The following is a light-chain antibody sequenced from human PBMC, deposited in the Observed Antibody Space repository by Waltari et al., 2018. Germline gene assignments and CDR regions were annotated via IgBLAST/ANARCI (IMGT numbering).Light chain of an antibody. CDR2: GVN. J-gene: IGLJ2*01. Sequence: QSVLTQPPSVSGAPGQRVTISCTGSGSNIVAGYDVPWYRQLPGKAPTLLIYGVNTRPPGVSDRFSGSQFDTSASLAIAGLQADDEADYYCQSYDTTLSVVFGGGTKLTVL. V-gene: IGLV1-40*01. CDR3: QSYDTTLSVV. CDR1: GSNIVAGYD.